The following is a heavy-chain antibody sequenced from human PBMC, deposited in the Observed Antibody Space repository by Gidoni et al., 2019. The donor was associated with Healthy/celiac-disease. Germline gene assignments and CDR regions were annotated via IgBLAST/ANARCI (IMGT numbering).Heavy chain of an antibody. Sequence: EVQLVESGGGLVQPGGSLRLSCAASGFPFSSYDMHWVRQATGKGLEWVSAIGTAGDTYYPGSVKGRFTISRENAKNSLYLQMNSLRAGDTAVYYCAREAAYGDYSGYGMDVWGQGTTVTVSS. V-gene: IGHV3-13*01. CDR1: GFPFSSYD. CDR2: IGTAGDT. D-gene: IGHD4-17*01. CDR3: AREAAYGDYSGYGMDV. J-gene: IGHJ6*02.